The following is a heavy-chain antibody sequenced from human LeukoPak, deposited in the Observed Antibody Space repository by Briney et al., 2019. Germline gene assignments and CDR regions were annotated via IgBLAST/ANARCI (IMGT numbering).Heavy chain of an antibody. CDR3: ARLSSIAAAPWYYYYYMDV. Sequence: GESLRLSCAASGFTFSSYWMSWVRQAPGKGLEWVANIKQDGSGKYYVDSVKGRFTISRDNAKNSLYLQMNSLRAEDTAVYYCARLSSIAAAPWYYYYYMDVWGKGTTVTVSS. CDR2: IKQDGSGK. D-gene: IGHD6-13*01. J-gene: IGHJ6*03. CDR1: GFTFSSYW. V-gene: IGHV3-7*01.